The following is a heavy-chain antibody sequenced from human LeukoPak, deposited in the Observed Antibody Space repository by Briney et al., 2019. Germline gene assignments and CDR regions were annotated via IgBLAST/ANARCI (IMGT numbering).Heavy chain of an antibody. J-gene: IGHJ4*02. V-gene: IGHV1-2*02. CDR3: ARDMTGSSCPSMSV. Sequence: ASVKVSCKDSGYTFTRYYMHWVGQAPGQGREWMGWTNPNSGGTNYAQKFQGRVTMTRDTSISTAYMELSRLRSDDTAVYYCARDMTGSSCPSMSVWGQGTLVTVSS. D-gene: IGHD6-13*01. CDR1: GYTFTRYY. CDR2: TNPNSGGT.